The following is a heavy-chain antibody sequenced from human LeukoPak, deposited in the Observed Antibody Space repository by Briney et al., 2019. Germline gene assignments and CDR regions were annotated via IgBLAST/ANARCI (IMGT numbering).Heavy chain of an antibody. CDR2: ISYDGNNK. CDR3: AKGLQVAEPPDY. D-gene: IGHD2-15*01. CDR1: GFSFSNYV. V-gene: IGHV3-30*18. Sequence: GRSLRLSCAASGFSFSNYVMYWVRQAPRKGLEWVAVISYDGNNKYYADSVKGRFTISRDNSENTLYLQMSSLRGEDTAVYYCAKGLQVAEPPDYWGQGILVTVSS. J-gene: IGHJ4*02.